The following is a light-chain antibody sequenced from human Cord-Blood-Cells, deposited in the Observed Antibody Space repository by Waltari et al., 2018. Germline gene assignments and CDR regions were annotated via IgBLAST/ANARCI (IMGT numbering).Light chain of an antibody. J-gene: IGKJ5*01. CDR2: DAS. V-gene: IGKV3-11*01. CDR1: QSVSSY. CDR3: QQRSNWPPIT. Sequence: EIVLTQSPATLSLFPGERATLSCRASQSVSSYLAWYQQKPGQAPRLLIYDASNRATGIPARFSGSWSGTDFTLNISSLEPEDFAVYYCQQRSNWPPITFGQGTRLEIK.